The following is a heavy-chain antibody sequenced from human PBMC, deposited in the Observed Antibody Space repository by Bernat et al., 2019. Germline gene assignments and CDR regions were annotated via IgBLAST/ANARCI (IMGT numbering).Heavy chain of an antibody. Sequence: QVQLQQWGAGLLKPSETLSLTCAVYGGSFSGYYWSWIRQPPGKGLEWIGEINHSGSTNYNPSLKSRVTISVDTSKNQFSLKLSSVTAADTAVYYCARSGSWYRPFDYWGQGTLVTVSS. CDR2: INHSGST. V-gene: IGHV4-34*01. D-gene: IGHD6-13*01. CDR3: ARSGSWYRPFDY. J-gene: IGHJ4*02. CDR1: GGSFSGYY.